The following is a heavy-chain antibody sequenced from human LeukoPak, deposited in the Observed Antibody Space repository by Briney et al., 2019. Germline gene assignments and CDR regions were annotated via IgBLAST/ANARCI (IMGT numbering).Heavy chain of an antibody. D-gene: IGHD3-10*01. J-gene: IGHJ6*02. CDR1: GGSISSYY. CDR3: ARTNPMVRGVIISPYYYYGMDV. V-gene: IGHV4-59*01. Sequence: SETLSLTCTVSGGSISSYYWSWIRQPPGKGLEWIGYIYYSGSTNYNPSLKSRVTISVVTSKNQFSLKLSSVTAADTAVYYCARTNPMVRGVIISPYYYYGMDVWGQGTTVTVSS. CDR2: IYYSGST.